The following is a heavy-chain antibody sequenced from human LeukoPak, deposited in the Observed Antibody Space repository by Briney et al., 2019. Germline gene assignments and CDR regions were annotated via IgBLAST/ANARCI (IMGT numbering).Heavy chain of an antibody. CDR3: ARGEGTMVRGVGPFDS. Sequence: SETLSLTCTVSGASTSGNYWGWIRQPPGKGLESIGYVYYDGVARYNPSLQSRVTISIDTSKNQMSLKVTSVTAADTAVYYCARGEGTMVRGVGPFDSWSQGTLVTVPS. D-gene: IGHD3-10*01. CDR2: VYYDGVA. CDR1: GASTSGNY. V-gene: IGHV4-59*01. J-gene: IGHJ4*02.